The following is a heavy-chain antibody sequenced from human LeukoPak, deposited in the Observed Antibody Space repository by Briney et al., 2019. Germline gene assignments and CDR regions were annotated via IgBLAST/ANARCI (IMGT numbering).Heavy chain of an antibody. D-gene: IGHD4/OR15-4a*01. J-gene: IGHJ4*02. V-gene: IGHV1-2*02. CDR2: INPNSGGT. Sequence: ASVKVSCKASGYTFTGYYMHWVRQAPGQGLEWMGWINPNSGGTNYAQKFQGRVTMTRDTSISTAYMELSRLRSDDTAVYYCARDSPWRANNIDYWGQGTLVTVSS. CDR3: ARDSPWRANNIDY. CDR1: GYTFTGYY.